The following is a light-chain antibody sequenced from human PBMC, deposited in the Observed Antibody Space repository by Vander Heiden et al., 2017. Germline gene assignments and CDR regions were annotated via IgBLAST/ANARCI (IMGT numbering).Light chain of an antibody. V-gene: IGKV1-6*01. J-gene: IGKJ1*01. CDR3: LQDHVFPWT. CDR1: PDIGND. Sequence: AIQMTQSPSSLSASVGDRVAITCRARPDIGNDLTWYQQKPGKAPKFLISAVSSLEGGVPSRFSGSGFGTDFTLTITSLQPEDSATYYCLQDHVFPWTLGQGTKVEVK. CDR2: AVS.